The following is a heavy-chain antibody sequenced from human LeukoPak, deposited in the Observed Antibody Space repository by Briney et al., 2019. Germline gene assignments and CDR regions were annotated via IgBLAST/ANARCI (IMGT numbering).Heavy chain of an antibody. V-gene: IGHV3-48*03. CDR2: ISSSGSTI. Sequence: PGGSLRLSCAASGFTFSSYEMNWVRQAPGKRLEWVSYISSSGSTIYYADSVKGRFTISRDNAKNSLYLQMNSLRAEDTAVYYCARVAPRIWFGELLPNYYYYYMDVWGKGTTVTISS. J-gene: IGHJ6*03. D-gene: IGHD3-10*01. CDR3: ARVAPRIWFGELLPNYYYYYMDV. CDR1: GFTFSSYE.